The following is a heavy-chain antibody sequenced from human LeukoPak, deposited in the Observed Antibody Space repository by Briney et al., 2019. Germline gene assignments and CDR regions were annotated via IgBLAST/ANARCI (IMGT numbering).Heavy chain of an antibody. CDR1: GFTFGSYW. CDR2: ISSDGSST. CDR3: ARLGSGSTLDC. D-gene: IGHD3-10*01. Sequence: PGGSLRLSCAASGFTFGSYWMHWVRQAPGKGLVWVSRISSDGSSTIYADSVKGRFTISRDNAKNTLYLQMNSLRAEDTAVYYCARLGSGSTLDCWGQGILVTVSS. V-gene: IGHV3-74*01. J-gene: IGHJ4*02.